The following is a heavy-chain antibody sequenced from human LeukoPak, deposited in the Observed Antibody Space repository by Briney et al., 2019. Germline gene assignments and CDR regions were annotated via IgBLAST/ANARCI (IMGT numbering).Heavy chain of an antibody. CDR2: ISAYNGNT. D-gene: IGHD4-17*01. CDR3: ARVGSVTTRGFDY. Sequence: GASVKVSCKASGYTFTSYGISWVRQAPGQGLEWMGWISAYNGNTNYAQKLQGRVTMTRDMSTSTVYMELSSLRSEDTAVYYCARVGSVTTRGFDYWGQGTLVTVSS. CDR1: GYTFTSYG. J-gene: IGHJ4*02. V-gene: IGHV1-18*01.